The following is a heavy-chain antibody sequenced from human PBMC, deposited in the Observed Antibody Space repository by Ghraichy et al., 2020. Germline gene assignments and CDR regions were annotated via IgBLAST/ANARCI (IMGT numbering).Heavy chain of an antibody. CDR3: ARAWDGSGWYSDY. J-gene: IGHJ4*02. Sequence: LSLTCAASGFTFSSYSMNWVRQAPGKGLEWVSSISSSSSYIYYADSVKGRFTISRDNAKNSLYLQMNSLRAEDTAVYYCARAWDGSGWYSDYWGQGTLVTVSS. V-gene: IGHV3-21*01. CDR1: GFTFSSYS. CDR2: ISSSSSYI. D-gene: IGHD6-19*01.